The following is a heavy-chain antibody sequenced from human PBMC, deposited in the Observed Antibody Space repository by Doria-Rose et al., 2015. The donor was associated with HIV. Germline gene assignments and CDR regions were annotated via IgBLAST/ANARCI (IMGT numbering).Heavy chain of an antibody. CDR2: IFSDDER. Sequence: QTTLKESGPVLVKPTETLTLTCTVSGVSLSSPGMGVSWIRQPPGKALEWLANIFSDDERSYKTSLKSMLTISRGTSKSQVVLTMTDSDPVDTATYYCARIKSSRWYHKYYFDFWGQGTLVIVSA. J-gene: IGHJ4*02. V-gene: IGHV2-26*01. CDR1: GVSLSSPGMG. D-gene: IGHD6-13*01. CDR3: ARIKSSRWYHKYYFDF.